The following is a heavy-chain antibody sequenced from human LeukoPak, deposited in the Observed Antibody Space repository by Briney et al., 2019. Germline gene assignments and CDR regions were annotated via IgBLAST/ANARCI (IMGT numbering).Heavy chain of an antibody. D-gene: IGHD3-3*01. J-gene: IGHJ4*02. Sequence: SETLSLTCTVSGGSISSYYWSWLRQPPGKGLDWIWYIYYSGSTNYNPSLKSRVTKSVDTSKNQFSLKLSSVTAADTAVYYCAIHFGKYYFDYWGQGTLVTVSS. CDR3: AIHFGKYYFDY. V-gene: IGHV4-59*01. CDR1: GGSISSYY. CDR2: IYYSGST.